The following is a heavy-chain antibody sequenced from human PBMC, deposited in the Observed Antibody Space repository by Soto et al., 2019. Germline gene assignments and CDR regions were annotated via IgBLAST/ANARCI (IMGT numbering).Heavy chain of an antibody. J-gene: IGHJ4*02. D-gene: IGHD5-12*01. Sequence: LRLSCAGSGFIFSNYGMHWVRQAPGKGLEWVAFISYDGGETFYADSVKGRFTISRDNSKSTVFLHMNSLKKEDTAVYYCAITSVADASFDYWGQGTLVTVSS. V-gene: IGHV3-30*03. CDR2: ISYDGGET. CDR1: GFIFSNYG. CDR3: AITSVADASFDY.